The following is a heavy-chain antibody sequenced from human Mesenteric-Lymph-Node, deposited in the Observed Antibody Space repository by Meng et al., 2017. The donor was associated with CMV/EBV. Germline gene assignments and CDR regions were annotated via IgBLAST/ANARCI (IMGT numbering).Heavy chain of an antibody. Sequence: GGSLRLSCAASGFTFSGYGMHWVRQAPGKGLEWVAFIRYDGSNKYYADSVKGRFTISRDNSKNTLYLQMNSLRAEDTAVYYCAKEGNSRYYYGMDVWGQGTTVTVSS. J-gene: IGHJ6*02. D-gene: IGHD3-16*02. CDR3: AKEGNSRYYYGMDV. CDR2: IRYDGSNK. V-gene: IGHV3-30*02. CDR1: GFTFSGYG.